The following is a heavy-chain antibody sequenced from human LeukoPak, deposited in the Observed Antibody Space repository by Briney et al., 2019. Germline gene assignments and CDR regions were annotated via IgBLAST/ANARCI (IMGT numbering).Heavy chain of an antibody. CDR2: IYDDGTT. V-gene: IGHV3-53*01. D-gene: IGHD3-3*01. CDR1: GFTVSNNY. J-gene: IGHJ5*02. CDR3: ARREINGYYLS. Sequence: GGSLRLSCAATGFTVSNNYMIWVRQAPGKGLEWVSVIYDDGTTYYADPVKGRFTISRDNSKNTLYLQMDSLRAEDTAVYYCARREINGYYLSWGQGTLVTVSS.